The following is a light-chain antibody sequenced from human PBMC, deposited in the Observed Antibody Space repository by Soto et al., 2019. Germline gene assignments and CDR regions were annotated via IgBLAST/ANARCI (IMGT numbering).Light chain of an antibody. J-gene: IGKJ5*01. CDR3: QQFGDSPMT. V-gene: IGKV3-20*01. CDR2: GAS. CDR1: QSVSSSY. Sequence: EIVLTQSPGTLSLSPGEGATLSCRASQSVSSSYLAWYQQKPGQAPTLLLYGASSRATGIPDRFISSGTGTDFTLTISRLEPEDFAVYYCQQFGDSPMTFGQGTRLEIE.